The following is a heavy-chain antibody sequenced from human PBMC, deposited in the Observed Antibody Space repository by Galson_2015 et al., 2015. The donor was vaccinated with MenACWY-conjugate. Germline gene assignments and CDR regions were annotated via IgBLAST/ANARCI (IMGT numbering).Heavy chain of an antibody. Sequence: SAKLSCKSVGYSLTLYAMHWPRPAPGQRLEGMGWLKAGNGDTDYSQKFQDRVTFTKDISATTVYMELTRLGVEDTAVYCCASGVSPCAGYRKRHRLDSWGQGTLVIVSS. CDR2: LKAGNGDT. CDR1: GYSLTLYA. V-gene: IGHV1-3*01. D-gene: IGHD3-9*01. J-gene: IGHJ5*01. CDR3: ASGVSPCAGYRKRHRLDS.